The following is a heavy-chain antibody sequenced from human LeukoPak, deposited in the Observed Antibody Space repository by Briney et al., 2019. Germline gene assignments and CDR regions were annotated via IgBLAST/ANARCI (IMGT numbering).Heavy chain of an antibody. CDR1: GFTFSSYG. CDR3: AKSTLGSSWFDY. D-gene: IGHD6-13*01. V-gene: IGHV3-30*18. J-gene: IGHJ4*02. CDR2: ISYDGSNK. Sequence: QTGGSLRLSCAVSGFTFSSYGMHWVRQAPGKGLEWVAVISYDGSNKYYADSVKGRFTISRDNSKNTLYLQMNSLRAEDTAVYYCAKSTLGSSWFDYWGQGTLVTVSS.